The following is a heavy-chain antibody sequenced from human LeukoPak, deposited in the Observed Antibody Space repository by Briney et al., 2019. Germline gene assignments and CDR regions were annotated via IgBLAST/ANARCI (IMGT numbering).Heavy chain of an antibody. V-gene: IGHV4-59*01. D-gene: IGHD1-26*01. CDR1: GGSFSGYY. CDR3: ARGWELKRGYFDY. CDR2: IYYSGST. J-gene: IGHJ4*02. Sequence: SETLSLTCAVYGGSFSGYYWSWIRQPPGKGLEWIGYIYYSGSTNYNPSLKSRVTISVDTSKNQFSLKLSSVTAADTAVYYCARGWELKRGYFDYWGQGTLVTVSS.